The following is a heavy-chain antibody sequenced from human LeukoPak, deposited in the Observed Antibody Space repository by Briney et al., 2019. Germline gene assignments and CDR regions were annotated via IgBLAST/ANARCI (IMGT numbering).Heavy chain of an antibody. Sequence: SETLSLTCAVYGGSFSGYYWSWIRQPPGKGLEWIGEINHSGSTNYNPSLKSRVTISVDTSKNQFSLKLSSVTAADTAVYYCARSIDRSTGRFFDYWGQGTLVTVSS. CDR2: INHSGST. CDR3: ARSIDRSTGRFFDY. J-gene: IGHJ4*02. CDR1: GGSFSGYY. D-gene: IGHD3-22*01. V-gene: IGHV4-34*01.